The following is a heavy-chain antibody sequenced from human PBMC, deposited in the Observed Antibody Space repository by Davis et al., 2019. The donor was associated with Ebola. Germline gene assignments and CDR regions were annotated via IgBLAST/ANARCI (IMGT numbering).Heavy chain of an antibody. V-gene: IGHV3-21*01. Sequence: GESLKISCAASRFTFSSYYMNWVHQAPGKGLEWVSSISSSSNYIYYADSMKGRFTISRDNAKNSLFLQMNSLRAEDTAVYYCAAADIVVVVDGTSYPHAFDTWGQGTVVTVSS. CDR3: AAADIVVVVDGTSYPHAFDT. D-gene: IGHD2-15*01. J-gene: IGHJ3*02. CDR2: ISSSSNYI. CDR1: RFTFSSYY.